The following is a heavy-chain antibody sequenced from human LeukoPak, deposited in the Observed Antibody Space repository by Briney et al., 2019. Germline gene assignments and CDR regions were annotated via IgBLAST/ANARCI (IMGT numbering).Heavy chain of an antibody. CDR1: GGTFSSYA. J-gene: IGHJ6*02. CDR2: IIPIFGTA. D-gene: IGHD7-27*01. Sequence: GASVKDSCKASGGTFSSYAISWVRQAPGQGLEWMGGIIPIFGTANYAQKFQGRVTITADESTSTAYMELSSLRSEDTAVYYCARAFESWGSYGMDVWGQGTTVTVSS. CDR3: ARAFESWGSYGMDV. V-gene: IGHV1-69*13.